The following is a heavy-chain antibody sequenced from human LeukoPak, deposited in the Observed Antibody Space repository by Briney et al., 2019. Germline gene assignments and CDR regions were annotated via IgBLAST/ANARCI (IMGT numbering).Heavy chain of an antibody. Sequence: GGSLRLSCAASGFTFSSYWMSWVRQAPGKGLEWVANIKQDGSEKYYVDSVKGRFTISRDNAKNSLYLQMNSLRVEDTAVYYCARAGPAAGRKEYYYYGMDVWGQGTTVTVSS. CDR3: ARAGPAAGRKEYYYYGMDV. CDR1: GFTFSSYW. V-gene: IGHV3-7*01. D-gene: IGHD6-13*01. CDR2: IKQDGSEK. J-gene: IGHJ6*02.